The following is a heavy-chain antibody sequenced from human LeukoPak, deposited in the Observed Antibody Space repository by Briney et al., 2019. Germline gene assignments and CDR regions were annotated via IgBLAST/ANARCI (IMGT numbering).Heavy chain of an antibody. V-gene: IGHV4-38-2*01. J-gene: IGHJ4*02. D-gene: IGHD3-22*01. CDR3: ARAPRDSSSSNYMRRFDY. Sequence: PSETLSLTCAVSGYSISSDNYWVWIRPPPGQRVEWTGGIYHSGSTYYNPSLKSRVTMSVDTSKNQFSLKLSSVTAADTAVYYCARAPRDSSSSNYMRRFDYWGQGTLVTVSS. CDR2: IYHSGST. CDR1: GYSISSDNY.